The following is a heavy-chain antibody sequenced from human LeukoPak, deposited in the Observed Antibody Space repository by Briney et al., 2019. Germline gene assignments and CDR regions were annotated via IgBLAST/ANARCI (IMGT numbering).Heavy chain of an antibody. CDR3: ARGIDY. CDR2: IKQDGSEK. J-gene: IGHJ4*02. V-gene: IGHV3-7*01. Sequence: PGGSLRLSCAASGFTLSSYWMSWVRQAPGKGLEWVANIKQDGSEKYYVDSVKGRFTISRDNGKNSLYLQMNSLRAEDTAVYYCARGIDYWGQGTLVTVSS. CDR1: GFTLSSYW.